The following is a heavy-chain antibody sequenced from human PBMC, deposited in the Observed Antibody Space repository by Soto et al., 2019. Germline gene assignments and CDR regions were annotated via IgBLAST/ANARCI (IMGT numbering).Heavy chain of an antibody. J-gene: IGHJ6*02. CDR1: GYTFTSYG. D-gene: IGHD2-15*01. V-gene: IGHV1-18*04. CDR2: ISAYNGNT. Sequence: ASVKVSCKASGYTFTSYGISWVRQAPGQGLEWMGWISAYNGNTNYAQKLQGRVTMTTDTSTSTAYMELRSLRSDDTAVYYCARVRYCSGGSCHYYYCYGMDVWGQGNTVTVSS. CDR3: ARVRYCSGGSCHYYYCYGMDV.